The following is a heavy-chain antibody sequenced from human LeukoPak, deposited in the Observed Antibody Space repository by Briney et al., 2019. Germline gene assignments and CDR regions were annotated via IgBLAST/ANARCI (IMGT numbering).Heavy chain of an antibody. Sequence: GGSLRLSCTASGFTFGDYAMSWFRQAPGKGLEWVGFIRSKAYGGTTEYAASVKGRFTISRDDSKSIAYLQMNSLRAGDTAVYYCAKAAWNGDYDYWGQGTLVTVSS. V-gene: IGHV3-49*03. D-gene: IGHD4-17*01. CDR3: AKAAWNGDYDY. CDR2: IRSKAYGGTT. CDR1: GFTFGDYA. J-gene: IGHJ4*02.